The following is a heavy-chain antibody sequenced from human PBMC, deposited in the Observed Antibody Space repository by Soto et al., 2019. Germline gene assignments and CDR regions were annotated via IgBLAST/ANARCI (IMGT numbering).Heavy chain of an antibody. CDR3: ARGPIYGMDV. D-gene: IGHD5-12*01. Sequence: FSGYYWSWIRQPPGKGLEWIGEINHSGSTNYNPSLKSRVTISVDTSKNQFSLKLSSVTAADTAVYYCARGPIYGMDVWGQGTTVTVSS. CDR2: INHSGST. V-gene: IGHV4-34*01. CDR1: FSGYY. J-gene: IGHJ6*02.